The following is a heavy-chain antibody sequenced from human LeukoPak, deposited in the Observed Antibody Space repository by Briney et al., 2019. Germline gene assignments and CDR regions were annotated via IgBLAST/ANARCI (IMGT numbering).Heavy chain of an antibody. D-gene: IGHD1-26*01. J-gene: IGHJ4*02. Sequence: SETLSLTCAVYGGSFSGYYWSWIRQPAGKGLEWIGRIYTSGSTNYNPSLKSRVTISVDTSKNQFSLKLSSVTAADTAVYYCARDGEWELLPHFDYWGQGTLVTVSS. V-gene: IGHV4-4*07. CDR3: ARDGEWELLPHFDY. CDR1: GGSFSGYY. CDR2: IYTSGST.